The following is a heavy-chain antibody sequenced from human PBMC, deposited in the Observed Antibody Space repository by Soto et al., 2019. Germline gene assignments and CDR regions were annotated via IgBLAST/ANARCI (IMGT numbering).Heavy chain of an antibody. V-gene: IGHV4-4*02. D-gene: IGHD3-10*01. CDR3: ASKFGELLADAFDI. J-gene: IGHJ3*02. Sequence: QVQLQESGPGLVKPSETLSLTCAVSGVTFSSRHWWTWVRQSPGNGLEWIVEIYHRGGSNYNPSLKRRVISSADESQNQFSLELTSVTAADTAVYYCASKFGELLADAFDIWGQGTMVTVAS. CDR1: GVTFSSRHW. CDR2: IYHRGGS.